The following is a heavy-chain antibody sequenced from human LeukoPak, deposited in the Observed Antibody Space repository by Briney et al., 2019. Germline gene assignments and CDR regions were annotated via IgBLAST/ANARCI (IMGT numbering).Heavy chain of an antibody. Sequence: GGSLRLSCAASGFTFSSYSMNWVRQAPGKGLEWLSSISWSSSYIYYADSVKGRFTISRDNAKNSLYLQMNSLRAEDAAVYYCAREVGIDYWGQGTLVTVSS. CDR1: GFTFSSYS. J-gene: IGHJ4*02. CDR2: ISWSSSYI. D-gene: IGHD2-15*01. CDR3: AREVGIDY. V-gene: IGHV3-21*01.